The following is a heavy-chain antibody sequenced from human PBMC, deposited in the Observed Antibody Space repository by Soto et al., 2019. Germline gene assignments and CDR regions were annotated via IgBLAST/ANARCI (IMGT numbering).Heavy chain of an antibody. CDR2: ISYDGSNK. D-gene: IGHD2-2*01. J-gene: IGHJ6*02. CDR3: ARDHLSSPSSTWAVRKGYYYSGMDV. V-gene: IGHV3-30*03. Sequence: QVQLVESGGGVVQPGRSLRLSCAASGFTFSSYGMHWVRQAPGKGLEWVAVISYDGSNKYYADSVKGRFTISRDNSKNMLYLQMNSLKDEDTAVDYCARDHLSSPSSTWAVRKGYYYSGMDVWGQGTTVTVSS. CDR1: GFTFSSYG.